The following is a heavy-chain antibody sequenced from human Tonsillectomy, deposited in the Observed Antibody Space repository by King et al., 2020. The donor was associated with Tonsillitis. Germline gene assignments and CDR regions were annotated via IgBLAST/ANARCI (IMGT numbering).Heavy chain of an antibody. D-gene: IGHD3-22*01. Sequence: TLKESGPALVKPTQTLTLTCTFSGFSLSTSGMRVSGILQPPGKALEWLARIDWDDDKFYSTSLRTRLTISQDTSNNQVVLTMTNIDPVDTATYYCELKSSRGDYFDAFANWGQGTMVTVSS. J-gene: IGHJ3*02. CDR2: IDWDDDK. CDR3: ELKSSRGDYFDAFAN. CDR1: GFSLSTSGMR. V-gene: IGHV2-70*04.